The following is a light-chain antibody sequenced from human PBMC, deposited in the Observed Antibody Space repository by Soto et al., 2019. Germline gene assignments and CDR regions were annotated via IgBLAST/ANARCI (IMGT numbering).Light chain of an antibody. CDR2: PVS. Sequence: LTQPTATLPLSRGIRATLACRASQTLRTSLAWYQQKPGQAPRLLTYPVSPRATGIPDRFRGSGSGTDFTLTISSLEPEDLAVYYCQQRSNWPPITFGQGTRLE. CDR1: QTLRTS. J-gene: IGKJ5*01. CDR3: QQRSNWPPIT. V-gene: IGKV3-11*01.